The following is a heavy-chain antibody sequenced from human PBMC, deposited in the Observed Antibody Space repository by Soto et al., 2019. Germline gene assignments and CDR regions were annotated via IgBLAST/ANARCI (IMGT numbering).Heavy chain of an antibody. CDR3: ARRLPPRSIDL. CDR2: DYYSGSV. CDR1: GVCFSGND. D-gene: IGHD2-2*02. V-gene: IGHV4-59*01. J-gene: IGHJ5*02. Sequence: SLTMPISGVCFSGNDWNGTRQPRGKTLGWIDFDYYSGSVSYNPSLKGRASISVDRSKNQFSLRLTSVTAADTVVYYFARRLPPRSIDLSGQG.